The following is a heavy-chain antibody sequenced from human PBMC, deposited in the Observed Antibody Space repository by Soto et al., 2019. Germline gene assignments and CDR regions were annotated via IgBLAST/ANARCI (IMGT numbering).Heavy chain of an antibody. CDR2: ISYDGSNK. V-gene: IGHV3-30*18. CDR1: GFTFSSYG. Sequence: PGGSLRLSCAASGFTFSSYGMHWVRQAPGKGLEWVAVISYDGSNKYYADSVKGRFTISRDNSKNTLYLQMNSLRAEDTAVYYCAKDNSGYDYFFDYWRQGTLVTVSS. CDR3: AKDNSGYDYFFDY. D-gene: IGHD5-12*01. J-gene: IGHJ4*02.